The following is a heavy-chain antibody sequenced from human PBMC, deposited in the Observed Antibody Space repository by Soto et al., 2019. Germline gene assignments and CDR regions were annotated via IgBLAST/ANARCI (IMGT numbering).Heavy chain of an antibody. CDR1: GGSFSGFY. D-gene: IGHD2-8*02. V-gene: IGHV4-34*01. J-gene: IGHJ4*02. CDR2: INHSGST. CDR3: ARDKITGLFDY. Sequence: SENLSLTCAVYGGSFSGFYWTWIRQPPGTGLEWIGEINHSGSTNYNPSLKSRVTISVDTSKNQFSLRLTSVTAADTAVYYCARDKITGLFDYWGQGTLVTVSS.